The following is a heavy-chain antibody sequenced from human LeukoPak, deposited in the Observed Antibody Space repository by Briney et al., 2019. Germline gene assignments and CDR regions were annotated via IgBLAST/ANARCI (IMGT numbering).Heavy chain of an antibody. CDR3: ARLDRDAYSPTYYFDY. CDR1: GGSISSISYY. CDR2: IHYSGST. Sequence: PSETLSLTCSVSGGSISSISYYWDWIRQPPGKGLEWIGNIHYSGSTYYSPSLKSRVAISVDTSKNQFSLKLSSVTAADTAVYYCARLDRDAYSPTYYFDYWGQGTLVTVSS. J-gene: IGHJ4*02. V-gene: IGHV4-39*01. D-gene: IGHD5-24*01.